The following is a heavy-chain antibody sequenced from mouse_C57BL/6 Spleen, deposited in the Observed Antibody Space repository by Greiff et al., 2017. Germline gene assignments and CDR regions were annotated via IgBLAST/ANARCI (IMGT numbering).Heavy chain of an antibody. CDR3: ARGYYGSSPWYFDG. J-gene: IGHJ1*03. Sequence: VVESGASVKISCTASGYAFSSSWMNWVEQWPGKGLEWIGRIYPGVGDTNYNVKFKVKATLTADKSSSSAYMQLSSLTSEDPAVYFCARGYYGSSPWYFDGWGTGTTVTVSS. CDR1: GYAFSSSW. CDR2: IYPGVGDT. D-gene: IGHD1-1*01. V-gene: IGHV1-82*01.